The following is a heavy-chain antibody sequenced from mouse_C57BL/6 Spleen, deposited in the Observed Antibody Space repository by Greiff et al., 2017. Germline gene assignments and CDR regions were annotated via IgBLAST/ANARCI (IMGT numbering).Heavy chain of an antibody. Sequence: QVQLKQSGAELVRPGASVKLSCKASGYTFTDYYINWVKQRPGQGLEWIARIYPGSGNTYYNDKFKGKATLTAEKSSSTAYMQLSSLTSEDSAVYFCARWDYDYDGYSMDYWGQGTSVTVSS. D-gene: IGHD2-4*01. V-gene: IGHV1-76*01. J-gene: IGHJ4*01. CDR2: IYPGSGNT. CDR1: GYTFTDYY. CDR3: ARWDYDYDGYSMDY.